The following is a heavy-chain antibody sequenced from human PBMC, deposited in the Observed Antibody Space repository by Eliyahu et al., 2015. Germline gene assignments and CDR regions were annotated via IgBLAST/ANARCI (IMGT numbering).Heavy chain of an antibody. Sequence: QVQLVQSGAEVKKPGASVKVXCKASGYXFTSYAXHWVRQAPGQRLEWMGWINAGNGNTKXSQKFQGRVTITRDTSASTAYMELSSLRSEDTAVYYCARGARVPRLRYYFDYWGQGSLVTVSS. CDR2: INAGNGNT. J-gene: IGHJ4*02. V-gene: IGHV1-3*01. CDR1: GYXFTSYA. CDR3: ARGARVPRLRYYFDY. D-gene: IGHD2-2*01.